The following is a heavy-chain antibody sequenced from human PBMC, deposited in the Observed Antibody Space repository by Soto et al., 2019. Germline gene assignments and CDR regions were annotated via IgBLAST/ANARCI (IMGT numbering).Heavy chain of an antibody. CDR3: ARTLTGGYYYGMDV. D-gene: IGHD3-10*01. Sequence: PGGSLRLSCAASGFTFSSYGMHWVRQAPGKGLECVAVIWYDGSNKYYADSVKGRFTISRDNSKNTLYLQMNSLRAEDTAVYYCARTLTGGYYYGMDVWGQATTVTVSS. V-gene: IGHV3-33*01. J-gene: IGHJ6*02. CDR1: GFTFSSYG. CDR2: IWYDGSNK.